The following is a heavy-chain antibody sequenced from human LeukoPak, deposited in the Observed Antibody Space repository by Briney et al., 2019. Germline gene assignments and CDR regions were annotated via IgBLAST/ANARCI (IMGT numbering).Heavy chain of an antibody. Sequence: ASVKVSCKVSGYTLTELSMHWVRQAPGKGLEWMGGFDPEDGETIYAQKFQGRVTMTEDTSTDTAYMELSSLRSEDTAVYYCARKALGYCSSTSCYNPYYYMDVWGKGTTVTVSS. CDR2: FDPEDGET. CDR1: GYTLTELS. J-gene: IGHJ6*03. CDR3: ARKALGYCSSTSCYNPYYYMDV. D-gene: IGHD2-2*02. V-gene: IGHV1-24*01.